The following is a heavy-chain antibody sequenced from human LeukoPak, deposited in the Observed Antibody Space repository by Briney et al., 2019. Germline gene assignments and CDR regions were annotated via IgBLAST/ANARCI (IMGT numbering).Heavy chain of an antibody. J-gene: IGHJ3*02. Sequence: GGSLRLSCAASGFTFSSYGMHWVRQAPGKGLEWVSSISSSSSYIYYADSVKGRFTISRDNAKNSLYLQMNSLRAEDTAVYYCAREYSSSSYAFDIWGQGTMVTVSS. CDR2: ISSSSSYI. CDR1: GFTFSSYG. D-gene: IGHD6-6*01. CDR3: AREYSSSSYAFDI. V-gene: IGHV3-21*01.